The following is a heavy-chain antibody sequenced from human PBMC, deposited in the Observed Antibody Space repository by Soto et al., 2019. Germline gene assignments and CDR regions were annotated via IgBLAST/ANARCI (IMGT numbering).Heavy chain of an antibody. CDR2: ISTDGTEK. CDR1: GFTFSSYV. D-gene: IGHD3-16*01. Sequence: GGSLRLSCVASGFTFSSYVIHWVRQAPGKGLEWVALISTDGTEKHYPGSVRGRFTISRDNSKNTLYLQMNSLRTEDTAVYYCVKDGGTLPSVDNYPLDISAQGTTVTGSS. J-gene: IGHJ3*02. CDR3: VKDGGTLPSVDNYPLDI. V-gene: IGHV3-30*14.